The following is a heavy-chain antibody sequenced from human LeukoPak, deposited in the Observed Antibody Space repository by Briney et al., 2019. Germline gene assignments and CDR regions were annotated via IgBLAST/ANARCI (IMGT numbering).Heavy chain of an antibody. J-gene: IGHJ4*02. CDR3: AKSFWWFGEFSPFDY. CDR2: ISSSRSSI. V-gene: IGHV3-21*01. D-gene: IGHD3-10*01. CDR1: GFTFSTYI. Sequence: GGSLRLSCAASGFTFSTYIMNWVRQAPGKGLEWVSSISSSRSSIYYADSMKGRFTISRDNAKNSLYLQMNSLRAEDTAVYYCAKSFWWFGEFSPFDYWGQGTLVTVSS.